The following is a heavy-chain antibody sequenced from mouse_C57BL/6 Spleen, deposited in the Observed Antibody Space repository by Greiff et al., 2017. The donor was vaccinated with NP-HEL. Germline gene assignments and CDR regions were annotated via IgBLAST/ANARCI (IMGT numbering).Heavy chain of an antibody. CDR3: ARYATHVWGAY. Sequence: EVQLVESGGDLVKPGGSLKLSCAASGFTFSNYGMCWVRQTPDKGLEWVADISSGGGYTYYTDRVKGRVTISRDNAKSTLYLQLSSLKSEDTAMYYCARYATHVWGAYWGQGTILTVSA. J-gene: IGHJ2*01. D-gene: IGHD6-5*01. CDR2: ISSGGGYT. CDR1: GFTFSNYG. V-gene: IGHV5-6*01.